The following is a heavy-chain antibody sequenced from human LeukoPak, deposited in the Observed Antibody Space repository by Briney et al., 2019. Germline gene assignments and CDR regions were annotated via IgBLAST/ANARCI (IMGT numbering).Heavy chain of an antibody. V-gene: IGHV1-2*02. Sequence: ASVKVSCKASGYTFTGYSIHWVRQAPGQGLEWMGWINPNSGGRNYAQKFQGRVTLTRDTSITIAYMELSRLTSDDTAVYYCARLYLPATRFDYWGQGTLVTVSS. D-gene: IGHD5-24*01. CDR2: INPNSGGR. CDR3: ARLYLPATRFDY. J-gene: IGHJ4*02. CDR1: GYTFTGYS.